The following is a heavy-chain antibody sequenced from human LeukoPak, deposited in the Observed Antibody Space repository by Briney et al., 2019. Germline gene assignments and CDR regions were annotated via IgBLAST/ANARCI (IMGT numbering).Heavy chain of an antibody. CDR3: VSFYETN. D-gene: IGHD2-2*01. J-gene: IGHJ4*02. CDR2: INSDGSWT. Sequence: PGGSLRLSCAASGSYCMHWVRQAPGKGLVWVSHINSDGSWTGYADSVKGRFTISKDNAKNTVYLQMNNLRAEDTAVYYCVSFYETNWGRGTLVTVSS. V-gene: IGHV3-74*01. CDR1: GSYC.